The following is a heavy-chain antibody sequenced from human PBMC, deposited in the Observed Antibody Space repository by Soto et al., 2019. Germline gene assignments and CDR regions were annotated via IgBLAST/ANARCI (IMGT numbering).Heavy chain of an antibody. Sequence: PGESLKISCKGSGYSFTSNWIAWVRQMPGKGLEWMGIIYPGDSDSRYSPSFQGQVTISADTSVSTAYLQWSSLKASDTAIYYCARRLNYFASGDDQHYFDYWGQGTQVTVSS. CDR2: IYPGDSDS. J-gene: IGHJ4*02. D-gene: IGHD2-21*02. CDR3: ARRLNYFASGDDQHYFDY. V-gene: IGHV5-51*01. CDR1: GYSFTSNW.